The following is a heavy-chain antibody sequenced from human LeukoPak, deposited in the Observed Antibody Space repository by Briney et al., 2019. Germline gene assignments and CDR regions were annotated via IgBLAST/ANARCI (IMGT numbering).Heavy chain of an antibody. V-gene: IGHV3-53*01. CDR1: GFTVSSNY. Sequence: GGSLRLSCAASGFTVSSNYMSWVRQAPGKGLEWVAVISNDGNIQTYADSVRARFTISKDIPKNTLYLQMNSLRAEDTAVYYCAKSVGATCYWGQGTLVTVSS. CDR3: AKSVGATCY. J-gene: IGHJ4*02. CDR2: ISNDGNIQ. D-gene: IGHD1-26*01.